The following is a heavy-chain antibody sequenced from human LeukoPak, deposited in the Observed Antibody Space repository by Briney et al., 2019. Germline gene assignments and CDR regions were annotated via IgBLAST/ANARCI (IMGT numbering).Heavy chain of an antibody. V-gene: IGHV4-59*01. CDR1: GGSISDYY. CDR2: IYYSGST. J-gene: IGHJ6*03. CDR3: ARGDFCSSSNCYLRPMDV. Sequence: AETLSLPCTVSGGSISDYYWNWIRQPPGKGLEWIGYIYYSGSTTYNPSLKSRVTMSVDTAKNQFSLKLRSVTAADTAVYYCARGDFCSSSNCYLRPMDVWGKGTRVPVSS. D-gene: IGHD2-2*01.